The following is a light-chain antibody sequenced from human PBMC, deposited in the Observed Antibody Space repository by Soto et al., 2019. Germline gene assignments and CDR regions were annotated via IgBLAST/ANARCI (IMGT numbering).Light chain of an antibody. Sequence: QAVVTQSPSASASLGASVKLTCTLSSGHSSYVIAWHQQQPEKGPRYLMKLNSDGSHSKGDGIPDRFSGSSSGAERYLTISSLQSDDEADYYCQTWGSGNVVFGGGTKLTVL. CDR3: QTWGSGNVV. J-gene: IGLJ2*01. CDR2: LNSDGSH. V-gene: IGLV4-69*01. CDR1: SGHSSYV.